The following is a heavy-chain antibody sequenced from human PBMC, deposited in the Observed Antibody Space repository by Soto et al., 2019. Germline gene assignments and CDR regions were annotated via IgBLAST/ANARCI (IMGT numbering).Heavy chain of an antibody. CDR2: IFYTGST. D-gene: IGHD3-10*01. V-gene: IGHV4-59*08. CDR3: ARSPSMIRGVILDW. J-gene: IGHJ4*02. CDR1: GGSITNYY. Sequence: SETLSLTGTVSGGSITNYYWNWIRQAPGKGLEWIGYIFYTGSTNYNPSLKSRVTISVDTSENQFSLKLSSVTATDTAVYFRARSPSMIRGVILDWWGQGMLVTVSS.